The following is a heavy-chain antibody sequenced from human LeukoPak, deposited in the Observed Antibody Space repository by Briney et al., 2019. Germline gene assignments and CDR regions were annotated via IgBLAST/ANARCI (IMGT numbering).Heavy chain of an antibody. J-gene: IGHJ4*02. V-gene: IGHV3-21*01. D-gene: IGHD4-11*01. CDR3: ARDPYSGLFDY. CDR2: ISSSSTYI. Sequence: KTGGSLRLSCAASGFTFSSYSMNWVRQAPGKGLEWVSSISSSSTYIYYADSVKGRFTISRDNAKNSLYLQMNGLRAEDTAVYYCARDPYSGLFDYWGQGTLVTVSS. CDR1: GFTFSSYS.